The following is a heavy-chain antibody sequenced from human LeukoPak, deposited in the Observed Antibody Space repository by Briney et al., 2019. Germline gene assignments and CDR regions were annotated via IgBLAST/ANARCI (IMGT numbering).Heavy chain of an antibody. Sequence: PSETLSLTCAVSGYSISSGYYWDWIRHPPGKGLEWIGSIYHSGSTYYNPSLKSRVTISVDTSKNQFSLKLSSVTAADTAVYYCARRGATIDYWGQGTLVTVSS. D-gene: IGHD1-26*01. CDR1: GYSISSGYY. CDR2: IYHSGST. V-gene: IGHV4-38-2*01. J-gene: IGHJ4*02. CDR3: ARRGATIDY.